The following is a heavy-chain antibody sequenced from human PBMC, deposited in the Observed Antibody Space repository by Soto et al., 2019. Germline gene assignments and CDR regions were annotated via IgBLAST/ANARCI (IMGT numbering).Heavy chain of an antibody. CDR2: IRSKTNSYAT. CDR1: GFTVSGSA. D-gene: IGHD3-16*02. V-gene: IGHV3-73*01. Sequence: EVQLVESGGGLVQPGGSLKLSCAASGFTVSGSAVHWVRQASGKGLEWVGRIRSKTNSYATAYAASVKGRFTISRDDSKHTAYLQMNSLKTEDTAVYYCTSHLGELLFPRAFDIWGQGTMVTVSS. J-gene: IGHJ3*02. CDR3: TSHLGELLFPRAFDI.